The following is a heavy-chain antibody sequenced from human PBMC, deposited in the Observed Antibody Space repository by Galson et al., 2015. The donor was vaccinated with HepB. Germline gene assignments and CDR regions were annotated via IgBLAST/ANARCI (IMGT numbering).Heavy chain of an antibody. CDR3: AGVIRGSSWMVYFDF. J-gene: IGHJ4*02. Sequence: SLRLSCAVSGFTVSSNYMAWVRQAPGMGLEWVSVIYSGGSTNYADSVKGRFTISRDNSKNTLYLQMSSLTAEDTAVYYCAGVIRGSSWMVYFDFSVQGSLFTLSS. D-gene: IGHD6-13*01. CDR1: GFTVSSNY. V-gene: IGHV3-53*01. CDR2: IYSGGST.